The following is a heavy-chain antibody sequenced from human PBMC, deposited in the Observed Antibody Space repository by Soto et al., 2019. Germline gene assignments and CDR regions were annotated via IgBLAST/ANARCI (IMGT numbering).Heavy chain of an antibody. CDR2: IRSKSNSYAT. CDR1: GFTFSGSA. CDR3: TRGYGGYVGDY. D-gene: IGHD4-17*01. Sequence: EVQLVESGGGLVQPGGSLKLSCAVSGFTFSGSAMHWVRQASGNGLEWVGRIRSKSNSYATAYAASVKGRLTISRDDSNNTAYLQMNRRKTEDTAVYYGTRGYGGYVGDYWGQGTLAPVSS. J-gene: IGHJ4*02. V-gene: IGHV3-73*01.